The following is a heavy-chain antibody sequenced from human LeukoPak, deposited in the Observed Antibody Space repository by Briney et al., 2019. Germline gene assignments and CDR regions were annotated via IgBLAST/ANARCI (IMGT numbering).Heavy chain of an antibody. Sequence: ASVKVSCKASGYTFSGYYIHWVRQAPGQGLEWMGWIYPNSGGTSYAQRFQGRVTMTRDTSINTAYMELSRLRSDDTAVYYCARQTTHYYFDYWGQGTLVTVSS. D-gene: IGHD4-17*01. CDR2: IYPNSGGT. V-gene: IGHV1-2*02. CDR3: ARQTTHYYFDY. CDR1: GYTFSGYY. J-gene: IGHJ4*02.